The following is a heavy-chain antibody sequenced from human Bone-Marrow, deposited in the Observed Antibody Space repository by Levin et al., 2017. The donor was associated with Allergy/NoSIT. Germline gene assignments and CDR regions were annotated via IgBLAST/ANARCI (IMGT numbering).Heavy chain of an antibody. CDR3: ARLGYYDSSGYYFLNY. V-gene: IGHV5-51*01. CDR2: IYPGDSDT. J-gene: IGHJ4*02. Sequence: GGSLRLSCKGSGYSFTSYWIGWVRQMPGKGLEWMGIIYPGDSDTRYSPSFQGQVTISADKSISTAYLQWSSLKASDTAMYYCARLGYYDSSGYYFLNYWGQGTLVTVSS. D-gene: IGHD3-22*01. CDR1: GYSFTSYW.